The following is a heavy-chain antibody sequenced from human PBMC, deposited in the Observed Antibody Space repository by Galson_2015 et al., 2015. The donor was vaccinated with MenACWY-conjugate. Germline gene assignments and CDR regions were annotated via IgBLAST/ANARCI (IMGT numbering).Heavy chain of an antibody. D-gene: IGHD3-10*01. CDR1: GFTFSPYR. J-gene: IGHJ6*03. V-gene: IGHV3-30*01. CDR2: ISFDGSNK. Sequence: SCAASGFTFSPYRLHWVRQAPGKGLEWVTLISFDGSNKYYADSVKGRFTISRDNSKHTLYLQMNSLRAEDTAVYYCARGRGSLYYYMDVWGKGTTVTVSS. CDR3: ARGRGSLYYYMDV.